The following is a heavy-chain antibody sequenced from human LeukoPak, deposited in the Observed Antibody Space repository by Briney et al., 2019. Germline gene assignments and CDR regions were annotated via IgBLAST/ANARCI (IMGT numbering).Heavy chain of an antibody. Sequence: GGSLRLSCAASGFTFSSYAMSWVRRAPGKGLEWVSAISGSGGSTYYADSVKGRFTISRDNSKNTLYLQMNSLRAEDTAVYYCAKVRDSSGGVDYWGQGTLVTVSS. CDR3: AKVRDSSGGVDY. J-gene: IGHJ4*02. V-gene: IGHV3-23*01. D-gene: IGHD6-19*01. CDR1: GFTFSSYA. CDR2: ISGSGGST.